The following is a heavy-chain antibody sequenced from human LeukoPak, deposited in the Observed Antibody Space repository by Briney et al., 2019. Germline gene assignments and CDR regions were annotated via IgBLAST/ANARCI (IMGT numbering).Heavy chain of an antibody. CDR1: GGSISRSSNY. J-gene: IGHJ6*03. V-gene: IGHV4-39*07. CDR2: IYYSGST. CDR3: ARENYYMDV. Sequence: PSETLSLTCAVSGGSISRSSNYWGWIRQPPGKGLEWIGNIYYSGSTYYNPSLKSRVTISVDTSKNQFSLKLSSVTAADTAVYYCARENYYMDVWGKGTTVTVSS.